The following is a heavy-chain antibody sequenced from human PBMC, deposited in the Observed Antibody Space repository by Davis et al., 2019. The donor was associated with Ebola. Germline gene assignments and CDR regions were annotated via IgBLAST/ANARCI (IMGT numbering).Heavy chain of an antibody. CDR2: IYYSGST. CDR1: RGSISSSSYY. D-gene: IGHD3-9*01. V-gene: IGHV4-39*07. CDR3: ARMKLRYFDNWFDP. Sequence: SETLSLTCTVSRGSISSSSYYWGWIRQPPGKGLEWIGSIYYSGSTNYNPSLKSRVTISVDTSKNQFSLKLSSVTAADTAVYYCARMKLRYFDNWFDPWGQGTLVTVSS. J-gene: IGHJ5*02.